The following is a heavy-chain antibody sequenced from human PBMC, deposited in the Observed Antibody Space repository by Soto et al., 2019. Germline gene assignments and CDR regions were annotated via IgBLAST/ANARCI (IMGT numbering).Heavy chain of an antibody. Sequence: ASVKVSCKASGYTFTSYGISWVRQAPGQGLEWMGWINAGNGNTKYSQKFQGRVTITRDTSASTAYMELSSLRSEDTAVYYCARLKTTVTYDWYFDLWGRGTLVTVSS. V-gene: IGHV1-3*01. CDR3: ARLKTTVTYDWYFDL. CDR1: GYTFTSYG. CDR2: INAGNGNT. D-gene: IGHD4-17*01. J-gene: IGHJ2*01.